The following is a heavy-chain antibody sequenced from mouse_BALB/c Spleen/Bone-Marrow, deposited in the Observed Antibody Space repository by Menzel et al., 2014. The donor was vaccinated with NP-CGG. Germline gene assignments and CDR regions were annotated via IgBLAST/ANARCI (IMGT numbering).Heavy chain of an antibody. J-gene: IGHJ3*01. CDR2: INPYNDGT. CDR1: GYTFTSYV. D-gene: IGHD1-1*01. Sequence: EVQLQQSGPELVKPGASVKMSCKASGYTFTSYVMHWVKQKPGQGLEWIGYINPYNDGTKYNEKFKGKATLTSDKSSSTAYMELSSLTSEDSAVYYCAEGDYYGSSWFAYWGLGTLVTVSA. V-gene: IGHV1-14*01. CDR3: AEGDYYGSSWFAY.